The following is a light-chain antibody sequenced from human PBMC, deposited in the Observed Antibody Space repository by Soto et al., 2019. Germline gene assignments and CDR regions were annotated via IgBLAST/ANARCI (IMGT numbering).Light chain of an antibody. J-gene: IGLJ1*01. CDR3: QVWDSSSASYV. CDR2: YDS. V-gene: IGLV3-21*04. Sequence: SSELTQPPSVSVAPGKTARITCGGNNIGSKSVHWYQQKPGQAPVLVIYYDSDRPSGIPERFSGSNSGNTATLTISRVEAGDEADYYCQVWDSSSASYVFGTGTKATVL. CDR1: NIGSKS.